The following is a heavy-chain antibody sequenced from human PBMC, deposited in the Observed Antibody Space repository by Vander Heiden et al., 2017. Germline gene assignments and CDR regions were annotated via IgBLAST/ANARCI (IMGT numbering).Heavy chain of an antibody. Sequence: EVQLVESVGGLVNPGGSLRLSCAASGFTFSSYTVNWVRQAPAKGLEWVSSITGKRSYIYDADSMKGGFTITRDNARNSLSMQMSRLRAEDTAVYYCARGRAKWDLYYFDYWGQGTLVTVSS. V-gene: IGHV3-21*01. CDR1: GFTFSSYT. CDR2: ITGKRSYI. J-gene: IGHJ4*02. CDR3: ARGRAKWDLYYFDY. D-gene: IGHD1-26*01.